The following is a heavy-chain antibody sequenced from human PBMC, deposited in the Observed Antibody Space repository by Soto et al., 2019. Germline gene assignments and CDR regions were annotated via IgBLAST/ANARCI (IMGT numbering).Heavy chain of an antibody. CDR3: AREMYNWNYGRGYYYYCGMDV. CDR2: IIPMFGTA. V-gene: IGHV1-69*13. CDR1: GGTFSSYS. J-gene: IGHJ6*02. Sequence: SVKVSCKASGGTFSSYSISWVREAPGQGLERMGGIIPMFGTANYAQKLQGRVTITADEFTSTAYMELSSLRSEDTAVYYCAREMYNWNYGRGYYYYCGMDVWGQGTTITVSS. D-gene: IGHD1-7*01.